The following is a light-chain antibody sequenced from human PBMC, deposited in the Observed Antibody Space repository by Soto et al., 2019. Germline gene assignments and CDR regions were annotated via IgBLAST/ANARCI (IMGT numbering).Light chain of an antibody. Sequence: QCVLPRVASGKRAAVGGVSISCPESSSNIGAGYDVHWYQQLPGTAPKLLIYGNSNRPSGVPDRFSGSKSGTSASLAITGLQAEDEADYYCQSYDSSLSGSYVFGTGTKVTVL. CDR1: SSNIGAGYD. CDR2: GNS. CDR3: QSYDSSLSGSYV. J-gene: IGLJ1*01. V-gene: IGLV1-40*01.